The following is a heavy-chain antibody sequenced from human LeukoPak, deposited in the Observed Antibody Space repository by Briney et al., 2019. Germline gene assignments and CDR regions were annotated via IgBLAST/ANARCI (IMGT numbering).Heavy chain of an antibody. CDR3: ASSRGILTGLSFAPLDY. CDR2: IGTAGDA. D-gene: IGHD3-9*01. CDR1: GFTFSSYD. Sequence: QSGGSLRLSCAASGFTFSSYDMRWVRQATGKGLEWVSAIGTAGDAYYPGSVEGRFTISRENAKNSLYLQMNSLRAGDTAVYYCASSRGILTGLSFAPLDYWGQGTLVTVSS. J-gene: IGHJ4*01. V-gene: IGHV3-13*04.